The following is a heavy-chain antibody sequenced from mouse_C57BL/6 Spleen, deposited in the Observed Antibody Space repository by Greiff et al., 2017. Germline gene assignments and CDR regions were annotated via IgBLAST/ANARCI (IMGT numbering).Heavy chain of an antibody. Sequence: EVQLQQSGGGLVKPGGSLKLSCAASGFTFSSYAMSWVRQTPEKRLEWVATISDGGSYTYYPDNVKGRFTISRDNAKNNLYLQMSHLKSEETAMYYCARDLVDWYFDVWGTGTTVTVSS. CDR1: GFTFSSYA. V-gene: IGHV5-4*01. J-gene: IGHJ1*03. CDR3: ARDLVDWYFDV. D-gene: IGHD1-1*02. CDR2: ISDGGSYT.